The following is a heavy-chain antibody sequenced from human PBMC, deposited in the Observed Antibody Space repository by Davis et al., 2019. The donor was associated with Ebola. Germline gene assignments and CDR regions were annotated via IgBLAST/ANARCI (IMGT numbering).Heavy chain of an antibody. CDR1: GYSFATNW. Sequence: GESLKISRKGSGYSFATNWIGWVRQMPGKGLEWMGIIYPGDSDTRYSPSFQGQVTISADKSISTAYLKWSSLKASDTAMYYCARPQGSDWNWFDPWGQGTLVTVSS. J-gene: IGHJ5*02. CDR2: IYPGDSDT. V-gene: IGHV5-51*01. D-gene: IGHD3-9*01. CDR3: ARPQGSDWNWFDP.